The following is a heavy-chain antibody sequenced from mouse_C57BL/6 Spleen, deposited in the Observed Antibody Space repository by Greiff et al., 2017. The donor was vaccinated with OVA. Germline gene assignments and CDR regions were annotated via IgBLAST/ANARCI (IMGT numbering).Heavy chain of an antibody. Sequence: VQLQQSGAELVRPGTSVKMSCKASGYTFTNYWIGWAKQRPGHGLEWIGDLYPGGGYTNYNEKFKGKATLTADKSSSTAYMQFSSLTSEDSAIYYCARTDYGSSYSYYFDYWGQGTTLTVSS. D-gene: IGHD1-1*01. CDR1: GYTFTNYW. CDR2: LYPGGGYT. V-gene: IGHV1-63*01. CDR3: ARTDYGSSYSYYFDY. J-gene: IGHJ2*01.